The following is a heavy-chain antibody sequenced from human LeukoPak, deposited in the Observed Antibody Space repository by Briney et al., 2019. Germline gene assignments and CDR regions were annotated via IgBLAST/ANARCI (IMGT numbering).Heavy chain of an antibody. Sequence: ASVKVSCKASGYTFTGYYMHWVRQAPGQGLEWMGWINPNSGGTNYAQKFQGRVTMTRDTSISTAYMEMSRLRSDDTAVYYCARRPKNYYGMDVWGQGTTVTVSS. CDR3: ARRPKNYYGMDV. V-gene: IGHV1-2*02. CDR2: INPNSGGT. J-gene: IGHJ6*02. CDR1: GYTFTGYY.